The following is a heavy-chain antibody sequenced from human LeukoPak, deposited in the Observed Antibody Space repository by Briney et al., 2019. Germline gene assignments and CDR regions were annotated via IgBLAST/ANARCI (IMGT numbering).Heavy chain of an antibody. Sequence: GRSLRLSCAASGFSFRSFTMHWVRQAPGKGLEWVSGISDSDADTHYADSVKGRFTISRDNSKNTVYLQMSSLRVEDTALYYCAKDFVRGTLTGAFDVWGRGAMVTVST. CDR1: GFSFRSFT. CDR3: AKDFVRGTLTGAFDV. V-gene: IGHV3-23*01. D-gene: IGHD3-10*01. CDR2: ISDSDADT. J-gene: IGHJ3*01.